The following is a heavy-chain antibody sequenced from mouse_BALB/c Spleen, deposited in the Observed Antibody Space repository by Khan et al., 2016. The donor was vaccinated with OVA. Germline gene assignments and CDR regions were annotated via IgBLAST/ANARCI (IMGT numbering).Heavy chain of an antibody. CDR3: AVGTSRATLMMDY. Sequence: VKLEESGPGLVAPSQSLSITCTVSGFSLTSYGVHWVRQPPGKGLEWLGVIWAGGSTNYNSALMSRLSISKDNSKTTVFLKMNSLQTDDTAMYYCAVGTSRATLMMDYWGQGTSVTVSS. J-gene: IGHJ4*01. CDR2: IWAGGST. V-gene: IGHV2-9*02. CDR1: GFSLTSYG. D-gene: IGHD3-3*01.